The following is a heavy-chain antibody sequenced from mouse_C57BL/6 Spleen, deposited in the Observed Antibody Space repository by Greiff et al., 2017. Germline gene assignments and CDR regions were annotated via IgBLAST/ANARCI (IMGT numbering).Heavy chain of an antibody. D-gene: IGHD1-1*01. J-gene: IGHJ2*01. CDR3: ARWSYGSSYDY. CDR1: GYAFTNYL. CDR2: INPGSGGT. V-gene: IGHV1-54*01. Sequence: VQLQQSGAELVRPGTSVKVSCKASGYAFTNYLIEWVKQRPGQGLEWIGVINPGSGGTNYNEKFKGKATLTADKSSSTAYMQLSSLTSEDSAVYFCARWSYGSSYDYWGQGTTLTVSS.